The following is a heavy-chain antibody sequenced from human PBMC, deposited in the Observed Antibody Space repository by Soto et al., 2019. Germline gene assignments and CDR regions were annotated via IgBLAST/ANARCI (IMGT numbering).Heavy chain of an antibody. Sequence: EVQLLESGGALVQPGGSLRLSCAASGFTFSNYDMSWVRQAPGKGLEWVSGISGSGAHTYHADSVKGRFTISRDNSKSTLYLQMNSLRAEDTAVYYCVRQAKLATVTATVGFYYGMDVWGQGTTVTVSS. CDR1: GFTFSNYD. V-gene: IGHV3-23*01. J-gene: IGHJ6*01. D-gene: IGHD4-4*01. CDR2: ISGSGAHT. CDR3: VRQAKLATVTATVGFYYGMDV.